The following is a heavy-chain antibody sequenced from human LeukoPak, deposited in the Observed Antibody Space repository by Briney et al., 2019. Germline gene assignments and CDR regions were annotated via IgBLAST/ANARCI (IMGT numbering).Heavy chain of an antibody. Sequence: GRSLRLSCAASGFTFSSYSMNWVRQAPGKGLEWVSSISSSSSYIYYADSVKGRFTISRDNAKNSLYLQMNSLRAEDTAVYYCARSITYYYDSSGYYPFDYWGQGTLVTVSS. D-gene: IGHD3-22*01. CDR3: ARSITYYYDSSGYYPFDY. J-gene: IGHJ4*02. CDR1: GFTFSSYS. V-gene: IGHV3-21*01. CDR2: ISSSSSYI.